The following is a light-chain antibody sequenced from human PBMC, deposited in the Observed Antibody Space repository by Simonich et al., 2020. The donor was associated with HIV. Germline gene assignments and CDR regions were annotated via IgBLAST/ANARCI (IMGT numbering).Light chain of an antibody. J-gene: IGKJ1*01. CDR1: QSISSE. CDR3: QQSFSTPWT. CDR2: AAS. Sequence: QLTQSPSSLSAYVGDRVTVPCRASQSISSELNWYQQKPGKAPKLLIYAASSLQRGVPSRFSGSASGTDFTLTISSLQPEDFATYYCQQSFSTPWTFGQGTTVDIK. V-gene: IGKV1-39*01.